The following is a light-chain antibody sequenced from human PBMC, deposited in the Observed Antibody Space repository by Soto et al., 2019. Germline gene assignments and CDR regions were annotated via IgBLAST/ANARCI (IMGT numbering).Light chain of an antibody. J-gene: IGKJ1*01. Sequence: EIVLTQSPGTLSLSPGERATLSCRASQSVSSNYLTWYQQKPGQAPRLLIYGTSTRTTGIPDRFSGRGSGTDFTLTISRLEPEDFAVYYCHQYASSPWTFGHGTKVEIK. V-gene: IGKV3-20*01. CDR3: HQYASSPWT. CDR2: GTS. CDR1: QSVSSNY.